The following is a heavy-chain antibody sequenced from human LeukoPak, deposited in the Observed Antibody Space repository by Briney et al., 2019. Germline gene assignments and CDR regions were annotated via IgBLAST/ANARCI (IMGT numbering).Heavy chain of an antibody. Sequence: GGSLRLSCAASGFTFSSYAMHWVRQAPGKGLEWVAVISYDGSNKYYADSVKGRFTISRDNYKNTLYLQMNSLSHEDTAVYYCARDREFHWLSYPYYYYYGMDVWGKGTTVTLSS. V-gene: IGHV3-30*04. J-gene: IGHJ6*04. CDR3: ARDREFHWLSYPYYYYYGMDV. CDR1: GFTFSSYA. CDR2: ISYDGSNK. D-gene: IGHD3-9*01.